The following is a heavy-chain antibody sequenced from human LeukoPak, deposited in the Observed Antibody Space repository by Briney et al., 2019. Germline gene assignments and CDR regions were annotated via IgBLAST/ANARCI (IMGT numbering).Heavy chain of an antibody. CDR1: GGTFSSYA. CDR2: IIPIFGTA. Sequence: ASVKVSCKASGGTFSSYAISWVRQAPGQGLEWMGGIIPIFGTANYAQKFQGRVTITTDESTSTAYMELSSLRPEDTAVYYCARERYGYLYYFDYWGQGTLVTVSS. V-gene: IGHV1-69*05. CDR3: ARERYGYLYYFDY. D-gene: IGHD5-18*01. J-gene: IGHJ4*02.